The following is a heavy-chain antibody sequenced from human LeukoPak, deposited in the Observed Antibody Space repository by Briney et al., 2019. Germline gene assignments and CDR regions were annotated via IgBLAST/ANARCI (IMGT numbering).Heavy chain of an antibody. Sequence: GGSLRLSCAASGFTFSSYAMSWFRQAPGKGLEWVSYISSSSSTIYYADSVKGRFTISRDNAKNSLYLQMNSLRAEDTAVYYCARDEGDFWSGYPYYFDYWGQGTLVTVSS. V-gene: IGHV3-48*01. J-gene: IGHJ4*02. CDR2: ISSSSSTI. D-gene: IGHD3-3*01. CDR1: GFTFSSYA. CDR3: ARDEGDFWSGYPYYFDY.